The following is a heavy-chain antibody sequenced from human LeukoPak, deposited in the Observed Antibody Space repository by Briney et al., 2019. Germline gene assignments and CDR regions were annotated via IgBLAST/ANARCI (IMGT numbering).Heavy chain of an antibody. CDR3: ARDGRDVDIVATWDP. D-gene: IGHD5-12*01. V-gene: IGHV1-69*04. CDR1: GGTFSSYA. J-gene: IGHJ5*02. Sequence: HGASVKVSCKASGGTFSSYAISWVRQAPGQGLEWMGRIIPILGIANYAQKFQGRVTITADKSTSTAYMELSSLRSEDTAVYYCARDGRDVDIVATWDPWGQGTLVTVSS. CDR2: IIPILGIA.